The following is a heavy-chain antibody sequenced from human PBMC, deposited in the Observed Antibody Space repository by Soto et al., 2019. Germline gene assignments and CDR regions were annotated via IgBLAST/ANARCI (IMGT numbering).Heavy chain of an antibody. CDR2: ISYDGSDI. Sequence: QVQLVESGGGVVQPGRSLRLSCVGSGFIFSNYGMHWVRQAPGKGLEWVAFISYDGSDILYADSAKGRFTISRDNSKSTLFLHMNRPTAEDTAIYFCAIVRVADSSLDHWGQGTLVTVSS. CDR3: AIVRVADSSLDH. J-gene: IGHJ4*02. D-gene: IGHD3-10*02. CDR1: GFIFSNYG. V-gene: IGHV3-30*03.